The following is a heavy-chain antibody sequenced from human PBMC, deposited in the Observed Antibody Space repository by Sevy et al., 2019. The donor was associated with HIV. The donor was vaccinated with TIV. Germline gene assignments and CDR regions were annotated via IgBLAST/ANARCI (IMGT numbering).Heavy chain of an antibody. CDR2: IYYSGST. J-gene: IGHJ1*01. Sequence: SETLSLTCTVSGGSISSGDYYWSWIRQPRGKGLEWIGYIYYSGSTYYNPSLKSRVTISVDTSKNQFSLKLSSVTAADTAVYYCATGYGGNPAEYFQHWGQCTLVTVSS. V-gene: IGHV4-30-4*01. CDR1: GGSISSGDYY. CDR3: ATGYGGNPAEYFQH. D-gene: IGHD2-15*01.